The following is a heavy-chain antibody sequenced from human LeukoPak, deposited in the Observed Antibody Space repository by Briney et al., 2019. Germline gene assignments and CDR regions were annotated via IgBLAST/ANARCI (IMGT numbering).Heavy chain of an antibody. V-gene: IGHV1-18*04. J-gene: IGHJ3*02. CDR1: GYTFTSYG. CDR3: AARGGATGTTQGDAFDI. Sequence: GAPVKVSCKASGYTFTSYGISRVRQAPGQGLEWVGWISAYNGNTNYAQKLQGRVTMTTDTTTSTAYMELRSLRSDDTAVYYCAARGGATGTTQGDAFDIWGQGTMVTVSS. CDR2: ISAYNGNT. D-gene: IGHD1-1*01.